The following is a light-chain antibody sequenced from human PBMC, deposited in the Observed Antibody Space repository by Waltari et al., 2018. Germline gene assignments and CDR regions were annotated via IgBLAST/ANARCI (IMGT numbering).Light chain of an antibody. CDR1: QDISNY. CDR3: QQYDNLPVT. J-gene: IGKJ5*01. Sequence: DIQMTQSPSSLSASVGDRVPITCRARQDISNYLNWYQQKPGKAPNLLIYDASNLETGVPSRFIGRGSWTNFAFTISSLQPEDIATYYCQQYDNLPVTFGQGTRLEIK. V-gene: IGKV1-33*01. CDR2: DAS.